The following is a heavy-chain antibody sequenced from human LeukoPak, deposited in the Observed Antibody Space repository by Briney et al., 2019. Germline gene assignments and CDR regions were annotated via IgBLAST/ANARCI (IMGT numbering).Heavy chain of an antibody. CDR1: GFTFSRSA. J-gene: IGHJ4*02. V-gene: IGHV3-23*01. D-gene: IGHD3-22*01. Sequence: PGGSLRRSCSASGFTFSRSAMTGDRQLPGKGLEWVSTISGNGQQRYYGDSVKGRFSVSRDNSKNTLYLQMDSLRADDSALYYCAKDGNYLESSGFFIPFDHWGQGTLVTVSS. CDR2: ISGNGQQR. CDR3: AKDGNYLESSGFFIPFDH.